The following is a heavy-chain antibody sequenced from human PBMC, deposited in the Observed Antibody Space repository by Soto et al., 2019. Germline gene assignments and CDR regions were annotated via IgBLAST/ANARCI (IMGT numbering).Heavy chain of an antibody. J-gene: IGHJ4*02. V-gene: IGHV1-69*13. CDR1: GGTFSSYA. CDR3: ARDLYGSGSYSDY. CDR2: IIPIFGTA. D-gene: IGHD3-10*01. Sequence: GASVKVSCKASGGTFSSYAISCVRQAPGQGLEWMGGIIPIFGTANYAQKFQGRVTITADESTSTAYMELSSLRSEDTAVYYCARDLYGSGSYSDYWGQGTLVTVSS.